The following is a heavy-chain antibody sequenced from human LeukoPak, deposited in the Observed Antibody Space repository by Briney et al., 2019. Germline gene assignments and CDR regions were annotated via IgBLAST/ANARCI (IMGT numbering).Heavy chain of an antibody. CDR2: ISSSGSTI. V-gene: IGHV3-48*03. J-gene: IGHJ4*02. CDR1: GFTFSSYE. CDR3: ARGNSLLHITMVRGVNFGY. Sequence: GGSLRLSCAASGFTFSSYEMNWVRQAPGKGLEWVSYISSSGSTIYYADSVKGRFTISRDNAKNSLYLQMNSLRAEDTAVYYCARGNSLLHITMVRGVNFGYWGQGTLVTVSS. D-gene: IGHD3-10*01.